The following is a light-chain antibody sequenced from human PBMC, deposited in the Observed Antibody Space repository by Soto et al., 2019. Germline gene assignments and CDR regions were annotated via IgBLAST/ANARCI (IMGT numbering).Light chain of an antibody. CDR2: AVS. J-gene: IGLJ3*02. V-gene: IGLV2-11*01. Sequence: QSVLTQPRSVSGSPGQSVTISCTGTNSDVGGYNFVSWYQQLPGKAPKLMISAVSQRPSGVPDRFSGSKSGNTASLTISGLQADDEADYFCCSYTASDLWAFGGGTKVTVL. CDR1: NSDVGGYNF. CDR3: CSYTASDLWA.